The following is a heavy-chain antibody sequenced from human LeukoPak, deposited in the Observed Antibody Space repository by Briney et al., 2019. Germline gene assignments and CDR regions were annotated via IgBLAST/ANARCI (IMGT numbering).Heavy chain of an antibody. D-gene: IGHD6-19*01. CDR3: ARSVADLDY. Sequence: QTLSLTCALSGDSVSSTSAAWKWIRPSPSRGREWLGRTYYRSKWYNEYAVSVTSRITINPDPSKNQFSLQLNSVTPEDTAVYYCARSVADLDYWGQGTLVTVSS. CDR1: GDSVSSTSAA. CDR2: TYYRSKWYN. J-gene: IGHJ4*02. V-gene: IGHV6-1*01.